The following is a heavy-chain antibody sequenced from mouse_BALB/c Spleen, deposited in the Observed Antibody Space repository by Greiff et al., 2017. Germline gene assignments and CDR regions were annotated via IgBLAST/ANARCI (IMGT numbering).Heavy chain of an antibody. V-gene: IGHV3-2*02. Sequence: EVKVEESGPGLVKPSQSLSLTCTVTGYSITSDYAWNWIRQFPGNKLEWMGYISYSGSTSYNPSLKSRISITRDTSKNQFFLQLNSVTTEDTATYYCAREGGYAMDYWGQGTSVTVSS. CDR3: AREGGYAMDY. CDR1: GYSITSDYA. CDR2: ISYSGST. J-gene: IGHJ4*01.